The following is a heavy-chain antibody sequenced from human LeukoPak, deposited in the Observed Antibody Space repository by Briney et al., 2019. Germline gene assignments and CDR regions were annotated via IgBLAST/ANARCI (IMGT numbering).Heavy chain of an antibody. CDR1: GGTFSSYA. V-gene: IGHV1-69*05. D-gene: IGHD2-2*01. Sequence: ASVKVSCKASGGTFSSYAISWVRQAPGQGLEWMGRIIPIFGTANYAQKFQGRVTITTDESTSTAYMELSSLRSEDTAVYYCARGPVVVPAANPNWFDSWGQGTLVTVSS. CDR3: ARGPVVVPAANPNWFDS. CDR2: IIPIFGTA. J-gene: IGHJ5*01.